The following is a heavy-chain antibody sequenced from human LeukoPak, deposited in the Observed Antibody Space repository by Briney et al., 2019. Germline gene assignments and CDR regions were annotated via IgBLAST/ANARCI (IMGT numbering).Heavy chain of an antibody. CDR1: GFTFSIYA. CDR2: ISGSGGST. D-gene: IGHD6-6*01. Sequence: GGSLRLSCAASGFTFSIYAMSWVRQAPGKGLEWVSAISGSGGSTYYADSVKGRFTISRDNAKNSLYLQMNSLRAEDTAVYYCARDFPTEISSSPDYWGQGTLVTVSS. J-gene: IGHJ4*02. V-gene: IGHV3-23*01. CDR3: ARDFPTEISSSPDY.